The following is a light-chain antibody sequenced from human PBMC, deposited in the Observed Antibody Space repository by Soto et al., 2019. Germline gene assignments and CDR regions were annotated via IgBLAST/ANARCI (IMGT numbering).Light chain of an antibody. CDR2: KVS. V-gene: IGKV2-30*02. J-gene: IGKJ4*01. Sequence: VVMTQSPLSLPVTLGQPASISCRSSQSLVHSGGNTYLNWCRQRPGQSHRRLIYKVSNRDSGVPDRFRGRGSGTDITLKVSRVEAEDVAVYYCMQGTHWPAFTFGGGTKGEIK. CDR3: MQGTHWPAFT. CDR1: QSLVHSGGNTY.